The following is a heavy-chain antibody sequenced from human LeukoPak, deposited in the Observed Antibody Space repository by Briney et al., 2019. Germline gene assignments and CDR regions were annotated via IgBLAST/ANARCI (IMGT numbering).Heavy chain of an antibody. CDR1: GGSISSYY. CDR3: ASLGRSSWDNWFDP. V-gene: IGHV4-59*08. D-gene: IGHD6-19*01. J-gene: IGHJ5*02. CDR2: VYYSGST. Sequence: TSETLSLTCTVSGGSISSYYWSWIRQPPGKGLEWIGYVYYSGSTNYNPSLKSRVTISVDTSKNQFSLKLSSVTAADTAVYYCASLGRSSWDNWFDPWGQGALVTASS.